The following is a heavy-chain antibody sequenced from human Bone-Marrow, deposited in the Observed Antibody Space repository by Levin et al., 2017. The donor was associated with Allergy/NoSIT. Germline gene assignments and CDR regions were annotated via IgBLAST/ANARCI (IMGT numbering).Heavy chain of an antibody. D-gene: IGHD3-10*01. CDR2: IYSGGST. Sequence: GESLKISCAASGFTVSSHYMSWVLQAPGKGPEWVSVIYSGGSTYYADSVKGRFTISRDNSKNTLYLQMNSLRAEDTAVYYCARGWFGELLSHWGQGTLVTVSS. J-gene: IGHJ4*02. CDR3: ARGWFGELLSH. V-gene: IGHV3-53*01. CDR1: GFTVSSHY.